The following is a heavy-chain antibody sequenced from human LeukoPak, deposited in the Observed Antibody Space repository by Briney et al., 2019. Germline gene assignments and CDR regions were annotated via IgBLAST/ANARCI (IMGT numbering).Heavy chain of an antibody. Sequence: GGSLRLSCAASGFTFNTYTMNWIRQAPGKGLEWVSSISSGSGYIYYADSVKGRFTISRDNAKNSLYLQMNSLRAEDTAVYYCARDRSYYDSSGYYPTFDYWGQGTLVTVSS. J-gene: IGHJ4*02. CDR2: ISSGSGYI. CDR3: ARDRSYYDSSGYYPTFDY. D-gene: IGHD3-22*01. CDR1: GFTFNTYT. V-gene: IGHV3-21*06.